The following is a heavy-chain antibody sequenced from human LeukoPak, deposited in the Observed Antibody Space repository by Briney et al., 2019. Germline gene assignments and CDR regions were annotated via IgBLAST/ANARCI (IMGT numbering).Heavy chain of an antibody. CDR2: IRSKAYGGTT. J-gene: IGHJ6*02. D-gene: IGHD5-18*01. Sequence: PGGSLRLSCSGSRFTFGDHATSWVRQAPGKGLEWVGFIRSKAYGGTTEYAAFVRGGFSISRDDSKNIAYLKMSRLETEDTVVYFCARGPIYLWLYYGMDVWGQGTTVTVSS. CDR3: ARGPIYLWLYYGMDV. CDR1: RFTFGDHA. V-gene: IGHV3-49*04.